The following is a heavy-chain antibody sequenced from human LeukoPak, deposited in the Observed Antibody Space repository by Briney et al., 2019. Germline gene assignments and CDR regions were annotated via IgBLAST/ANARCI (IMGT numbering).Heavy chain of an antibody. CDR2: IKQDGSEK. CDR1: GFTFSSYW. V-gene: IGHV3-7*01. J-gene: IGHJ6*03. CDR3: ARVGRMVRGVRYYYMDV. Sequence: GGSPRLSCAASGFTFSSYWMSWVRQAPGKGLEWVANIKQDGSEKYYVDSVKGRFTISRDNAKNSLYLQMNSLRAEDTAVYYCARVGRMVRGVRYYYMDVWGKGTTVTVSS. D-gene: IGHD3-10*01.